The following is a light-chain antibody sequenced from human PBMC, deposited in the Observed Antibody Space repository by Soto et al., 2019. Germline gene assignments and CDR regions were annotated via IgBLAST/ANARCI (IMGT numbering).Light chain of an antibody. CDR2: AAS. CDR3: QQSYSIPVT. V-gene: IGKV1-39*01. Sequence: DIQMTQSPSSLSASVGDRVTITCRASQSISSYLNWYQQKPGKAPKLLIYAASSLQSGVPSRFSGSGSGTDCTLTISSLQPEDFATYYCQQSYSIPVTFGQGTKVEIK. CDR1: QSISSY. J-gene: IGKJ1*01.